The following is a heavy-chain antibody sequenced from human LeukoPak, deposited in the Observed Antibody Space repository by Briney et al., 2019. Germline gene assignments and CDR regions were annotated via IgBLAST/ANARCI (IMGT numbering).Heavy chain of an antibody. J-gene: IGHJ4*02. D-gene: IGHD2-8*01. CDR2: ISYDGSNK. Sequence: GGSLRLSCAASGFTFSSYGMHWVRQAPGKGLEWVAVISYDGSNKYYADSVKGRFTISRDNSKNTLYLQMNSLRAEDTAVYYCAKDRYCTNGVCSHAIDYWGQGTLVTVSS. V-gene: IGHV3-30*18. CDR3: AKDRYCTNGVCSHAIDY. CDR1: GFTFSSYG.